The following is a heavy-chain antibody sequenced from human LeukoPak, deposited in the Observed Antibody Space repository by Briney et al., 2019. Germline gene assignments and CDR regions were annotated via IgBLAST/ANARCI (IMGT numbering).Heavy chain of an antibody. J-gene: IGHJ4*02. CDR2: ISGSGGST. CDR1: GFTFSFYA. Sequence: GGSLRLSCAAPGFTFSFYAMNWVRQAPGKGLEWVSAISGSGGSTYYADSVKGRFTISRDNSKNTLYLQMNSLRAEDTAVYYCAKDPIAVTGTRSFDYWGQGTLVTVSS. V-gene: IGHV3-23*01. CDR3: AKDPIAVTGTRSFDY. D-gene: IGHD6-19*01.